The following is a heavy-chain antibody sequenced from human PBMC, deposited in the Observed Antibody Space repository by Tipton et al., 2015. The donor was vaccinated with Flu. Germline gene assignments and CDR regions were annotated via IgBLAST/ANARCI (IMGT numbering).Heavy chain of an antibody. Sequence: SLRLSCAVSGLTISSYEMNWVRQAPGKGLEWISYISSSGNTINYVDSVKGRFTISRDNCKNSLSLQMNSLRADDTAVYYCSRGLEMATGPGGQGTLVIVSS. CDR3: SRGLEMATGP. D-gene: IGHD5-24*01. J-gene: IGHJ4*02. CDR1: GLTISSYE. V-gene: IGHV3-48*03. CDR2: ISSSGNTI.